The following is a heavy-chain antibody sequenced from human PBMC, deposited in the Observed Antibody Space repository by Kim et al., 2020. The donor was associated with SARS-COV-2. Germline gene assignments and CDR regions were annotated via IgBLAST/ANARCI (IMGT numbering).Heavy chain of an antibody. CDR2: INSDGSST. D-gene: IGHD5-18*01. CDR3: ARGRLYSYGFYYFDY. V-gene: IGHV3-74*01. CDR1: GFTFSSYW. Sequence: GGSLRLSCAASGFTFSSYWMHWVRQAPGKGLVWVSRINSDGSSTSYADSVKGRFTISRDNAKNTLYLQMNSLRAEDTAVYYCARGRLYSYGFYYFDYWGQGTLVTVSS. J-gene: IGHJ4*02.